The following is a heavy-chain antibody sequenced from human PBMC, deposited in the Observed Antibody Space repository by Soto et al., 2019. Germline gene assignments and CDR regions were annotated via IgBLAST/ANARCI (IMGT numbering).Heavy chain of an antibody. J-gene: IGHJ4*02. CDR1: GYTFTSYG. Sequence: ASVKVSCKASGYTFTSYGISWVRQAPGQGLEWMGWISAYNGNTNYAQKLQGRVTMTTDTSTGTAYMELRSLRSDDTAVYYCVITMVRGGNDYWGQGTLVTVSS. CDR3: VITMVRGGNDY. CDR2: ISAYNGNT. D-gene: IGHD3-10*01. V-gene: IGHV1-18*01.